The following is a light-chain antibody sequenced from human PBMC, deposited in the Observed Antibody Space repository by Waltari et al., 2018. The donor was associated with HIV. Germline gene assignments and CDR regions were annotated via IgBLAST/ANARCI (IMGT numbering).Light chain of an antibody. CDR1: QGINSY. CDR2: GAS. Sequence: DIQLTQSPSFLSASVGDRVTITCRASQGINSYLAWYQQKPGTAPNLLIYGASTLQGGVPSRFSGSGSGTEFTLTISSLQPEDFATYYCQQINSYPYTFGQGTKLEI. CDR3: QQINSYPYT. V-gene: IGKV1-9*01. J-gene: IGKJ2*01.